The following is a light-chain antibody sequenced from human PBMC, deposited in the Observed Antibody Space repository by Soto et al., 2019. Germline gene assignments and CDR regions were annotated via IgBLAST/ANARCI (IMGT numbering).Light chain of an antibody. Sequence: QSALTQRASVSGSPGHSITISCTGTSSDVGGYNYVSWYQQHPGKAPKLMIYDVSNRPSGVSNRFSGSKSGNTASLTISGLQAEDEADYYCSAYTSSSTLVVFGGGTKLTV. CDR3: SAYTSSSTLVV. CDR1: SSDVGGYNY. V-gene: IGLV2-14*01. J-gene: IGLJ2*01. CDR2: DVS.